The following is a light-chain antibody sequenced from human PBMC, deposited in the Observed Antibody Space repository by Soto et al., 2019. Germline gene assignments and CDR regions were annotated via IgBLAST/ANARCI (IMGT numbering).Light chain of an antibody. V-gene: IGKV1-5*03. J-gene: IGKJ1*01. Sequence: DIQMTQSPSTLSASVGDRVTITSRASQSVSSWLAWYQQKPGKAPTLLIHTASTLQSGVPSRLSGSGSGTDFTLIIRSLQPDDFATYFCQQYNTYRTFGQGTKVDIK. CDR2: TAS. CDR1: QSVSSW. CDR3: QQYNTYRT.